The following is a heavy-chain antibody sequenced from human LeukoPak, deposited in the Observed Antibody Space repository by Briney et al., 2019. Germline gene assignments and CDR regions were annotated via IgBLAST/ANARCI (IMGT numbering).Heavy chain of an antibody. V-gene: IGHV4-31*03. Sequence: SGTLSLTCTVSGGSISSGFHYWTWIRQRPGKGLEWIGYIYYTGSTYYNSSLQSRVTISVDTSKNQFSLKLSSVTAADSAVYYCARVGSYAFDIWGQGTMVTVSS. J-gene: IGHJ3*02. CDR3: ARVGSYAFDI. CDR1: GGSISSGFHY. CDR2: IYYTGST.